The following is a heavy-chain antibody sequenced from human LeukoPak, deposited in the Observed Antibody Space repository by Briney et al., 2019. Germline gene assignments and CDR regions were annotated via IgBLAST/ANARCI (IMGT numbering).Heavy chain of an antibody. J-gene: IGHJ6*01. CDR2: IYYSGST. Sequence: SEILSLTCTVSGGSISTYLWNWIRQPPGKGLEWIGYIYYSGSTNYNPPLKSRATISVDTSKNQFSLKLSSVTAADTAVYYCARLRAXSYXXXGMDVWGXGTTVSV. D-gene: IGHD5-18*01. V-gene: IGHV4-59*01. CDR3: ARLRAXSYXXXGMDV. CDR1: GGSISTYL.